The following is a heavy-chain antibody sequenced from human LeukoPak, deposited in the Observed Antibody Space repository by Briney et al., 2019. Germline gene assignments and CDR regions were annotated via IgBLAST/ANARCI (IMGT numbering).Heavy chain of an antibody. D-gene: IGHD6-19*01. V-gene: IGHV3-7*01. CDR2: IKQDGSEK. Sequence: PGGSLRLSCAASGFTFSSYSMNWVRQAPGKGLEWVANIKQDGSEKNYVDSVKGRFTISRDNAKNSLYLQMNSLRVEDTAVYYCARLEQWLTPYWGQGTLVTVSS. CDR3: ARLEQWLTPY. J-gene: IGHJ4*02. CDR1: GFTFSSYS.